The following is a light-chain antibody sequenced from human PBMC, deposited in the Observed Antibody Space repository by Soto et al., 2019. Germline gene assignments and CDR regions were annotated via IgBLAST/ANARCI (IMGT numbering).Light chain of an antibody. Sequence: QSVLAQPPSASGTPGQRVTISCSGSSSNIGSNIVNWYQQLPGTAPKLLIYSNNQRPSGVPDRFSGSKSGTSDSLAISGLQYPDEADYYCAAWDDSMTGPVFGGGRQLTVL. CDR1: SSNIGSNI. V-gene: IGLV1-44*01. J-gene: IGLJ3*02. CDR3: AAWDDSMTGPV. CDR2: SNN.